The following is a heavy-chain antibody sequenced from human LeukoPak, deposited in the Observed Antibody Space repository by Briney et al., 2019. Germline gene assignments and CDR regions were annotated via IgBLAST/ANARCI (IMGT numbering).Heavy chain of an antibody. CDR1: GGSIINTY. CDR3: ARGHHDFNA. V-gene: IGHV4-59*08. D-gene: IGHD3-3*01. CDR2: MFSSGGDT. J-gene: IGHJ5*02. Sequence: SETLSLTCTVSGGSIINTYWSWIRQASGKGLEWIAYMFSSGGDTNYNPFLKSRVTMSIDTSNNQFSPTLTSVTAADTAVYFCARGHHDFNAWGQGILVTVSS.